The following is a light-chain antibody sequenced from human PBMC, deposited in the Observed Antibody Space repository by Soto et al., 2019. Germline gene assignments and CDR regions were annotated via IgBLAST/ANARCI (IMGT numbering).Light chain of an antibody. Sequence: QPALTQPASVSGSPGQSITISCTGTLSDIGGYNFISWYQHHPGKAPKLVIYDVNNRPSGISYRFSGSKSGNTASLTISGLQAEDEADYYCASYTRTTTLVFGGGTKVTVL. CDR1: LSDIGGYNF. J-gene: IGLJ2*01. CDR2: DVN. CDR3: ASYTRTTTLV. V-gene: IGLV2-14*01.